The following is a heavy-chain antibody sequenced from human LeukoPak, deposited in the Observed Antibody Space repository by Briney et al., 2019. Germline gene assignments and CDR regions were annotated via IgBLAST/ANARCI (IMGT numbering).Heavy chain of an antibody. V-gene: IGHV3-74*01. D-gene: IGHD6-19*01. CDR2: INTDGTVT. Sequence: GGSLRLSCAASGFTFSKYWMLWVRQSPGRGLESVSRINTDGTVTTYADSVKGRFTVSRDNADNTMFLQMNSVRDEDTAVYYCATKQWLAPPPDSWGQGTPVTVSS. J-gene: IGHJ4*02. CDR1: GFTFSKYW. CDR3: ATKQWLAPPPDS.